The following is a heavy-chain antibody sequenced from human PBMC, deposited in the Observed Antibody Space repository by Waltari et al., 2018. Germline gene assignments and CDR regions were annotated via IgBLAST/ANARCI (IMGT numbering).Heavy chain of an antibody. V-gene: IGHV4-59*01. CDR3: ARADGDIYGVGFDS. CDR1: VDSISSDY. CDR2: IHYSGST. J-gene: IGHJ5*01. D-gene: IGHD2-8*01. Sequence: QVQLQESGPGLVKPSETLSLTCIVSVDSISSDYWSWIRQPAGKGLEWIGYIHYSGSTNYNPSHESRDAISLGTSKEQFSLKLGSVTAAVTAVYYCARADGDIYGVGFDSWGHGTLVTVSS.